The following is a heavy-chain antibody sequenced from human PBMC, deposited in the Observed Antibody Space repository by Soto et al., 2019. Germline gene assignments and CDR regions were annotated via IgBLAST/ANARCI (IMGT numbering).Heavy chain of an antibody. V-gene: IGHV1-18*01. Sequence: QVQLVQSGAEVKNPGASVTVSCKASGYEFDNYGISWVRQAPGQGLEWMGWISGYNGNTNSAENFHGRVTMTRDTSTRIAYMDLKSLRSDETAVYYCARGMARFGESTDACDVWGQGTMVTVAS. J-gene: IGHJ3*01. CDR1: GYEFDNYG. D-gene: IGHD3-10*01. CDR2: ISGYNGNT. CDR3: ARGMARFGESTDACDV.